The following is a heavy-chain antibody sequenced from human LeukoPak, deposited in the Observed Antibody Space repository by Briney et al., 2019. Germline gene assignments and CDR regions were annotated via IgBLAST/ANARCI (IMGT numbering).Heavy chain of an antibody. CDR1: GGSISSSSYY. Sequence: SETLSLTCTVSGGSISSSSYYWGWIRQPPGKGLEWIGSIYYSGSTYYNPSLKSRVTISVDTSKNQFSLKLSSVTAADTAVYYCARVVRFLEWFSHDAFDIWGQGTMVTVSS. CDR3: ARVVRFLEWFSHDAFDI. D-gene: IGHD3-3*01. CDR2: IYYSGST. V-gene: IGHV4-39*07. J-gene: IGHJ3*02.